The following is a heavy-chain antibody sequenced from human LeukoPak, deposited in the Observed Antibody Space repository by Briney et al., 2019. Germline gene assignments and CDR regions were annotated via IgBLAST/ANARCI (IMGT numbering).Heavy chain of an antibody. CDR2: INPNSGGT. CDR1: GYTFTGYY. V-gene: IGHV1-2*02. D-gene: IGHD3-10*01. Sequence: VASVKVSCKASGYTFTGYYMHWVRQAPGQGLEWMGWINPNSGGTNYAQKFQGRVTMTRDTSISTAYMELSRLRSDDTAVYYCARMLGFGELSGEWFDPWGQGTLVTVSS. J-gene: IGHJ5*02. CDR3: ARMLGFGELSGEWFDP.